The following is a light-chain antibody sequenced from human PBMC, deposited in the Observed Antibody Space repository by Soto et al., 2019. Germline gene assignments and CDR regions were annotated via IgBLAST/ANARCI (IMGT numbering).Light chain of an antibody. CDR1: QSVSSN. CDR3: QQYNNWPPPT. CDR2: GAS. V-gene: IGKV3-15*01. Sequence: EIVMTQSPATLSVSPGERATLSCRASQSVSSNLAWYQQKPGQAPSLLIYGASTRATGIPARFSGSGSGTEFTLTISSLQSEDFAVYYCQQYNNWPPPTFGQGTKVEIK. J-gene: IGKJ1*01.